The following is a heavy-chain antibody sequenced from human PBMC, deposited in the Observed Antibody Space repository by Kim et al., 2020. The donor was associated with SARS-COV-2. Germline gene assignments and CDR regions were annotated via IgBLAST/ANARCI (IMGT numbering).Heavy chain of an antibody. CDR1: GFTFSSYW. V-gene: IGHV3-7*03. CDR2: IKQDGSEK. D-gene: IGHD4-17*01. CDR3: ATVTTRNWFDP. Sequence: GGSLRLSCAASGFTFSSYWMSWIRQAPGKGLEWVANIKQDGSEKYYVDSVKGRFTISRDNAKNSLYLQMNSLRAEDTAVYYCATVTTRNWFDPWGQGTLVTVSS. J-gene: IGHJ5*02.